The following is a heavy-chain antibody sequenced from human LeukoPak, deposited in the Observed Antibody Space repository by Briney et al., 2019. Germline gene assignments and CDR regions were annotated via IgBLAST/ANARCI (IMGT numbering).Heavy chain of an antibody. CDR1: GGSISSYY. D-gene: IGHD3-10*01. Sequence: SETLSLTCTVSGGSISSYYWSWIRQPPGKGLEWIGYIYYSGSTNYNPSLKSRVTISVDTSKNQFSLKLSSVTAAGTAVYYCARDRWYYGSGSSHYYYYGMDVWGQGTTVTVSS. V-gene: IGHV4-59*01. J-gene: IGHJ6*02. CDR2: IYYSGST. CDR3: ARDRWYYGSGSSHYYYYGMDV.